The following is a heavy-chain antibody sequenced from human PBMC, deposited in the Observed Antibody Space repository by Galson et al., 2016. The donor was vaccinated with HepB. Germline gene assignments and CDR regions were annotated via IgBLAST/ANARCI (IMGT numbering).Heavy chain of an antibody. D-gene: IGHD1-26*01. Sequence: SLRLSCAASEFTFSSYGMHWVRQAPGKGLEWVAIIWYDGSNKYYADSVKGRFTISRDNSKNTLYLQMNSLRAEDTAVYYCARESHSGSYYVLDYWGQGTLVTVSS. CDR3: ARESHSGSYYVLDY. V-gene: IGHV3-33*01. CDR2: IWYDGSNK. J-gene: IGHJ4*02. CDR1: EFTFSSYG.